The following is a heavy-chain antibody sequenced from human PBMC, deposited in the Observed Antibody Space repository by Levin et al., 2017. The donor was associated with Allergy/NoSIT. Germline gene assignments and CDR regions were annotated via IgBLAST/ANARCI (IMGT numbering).Heavy chain of an antibody. J-gene: IGHJ3*01. CDR3: ARDIAKYYYDSSGYYGAPRV. CDR2: IIPIFGTA. Sequence: GASVKVSCKASGGTFSSYAISWVRQAPGQGLEWMGGIIPIFGTANYAQKFQGRVTITADKSTSTAYMELSSLRSEDTAVYYCARDIAKYYYDSSGYYGAPRVWGQGTMVTVSS. CDR1: GGTFSSYA. V-gene: IGHV1-69*06. D-gene: IGHD3-22*01.